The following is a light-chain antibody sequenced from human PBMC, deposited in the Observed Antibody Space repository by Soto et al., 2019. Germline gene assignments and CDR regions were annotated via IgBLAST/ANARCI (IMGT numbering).Light chain of an antibody. V-gene: IGKV3-20*01. CDR1: QSVSSSY. CDR3: QQYGSSPPSIT. Sequence: EIVWTQSPGTLSLSPGERATLSCRASQSVSSSYLAWYQQKPGQAPRLLIYGASSRATGIPDRFSGSGSGTDFTLTISRLEPEDFAVYYCQQYGSSPPSITFGQGTRLEIK. J-gene: IGKJ5*01. CDR2: GAS.